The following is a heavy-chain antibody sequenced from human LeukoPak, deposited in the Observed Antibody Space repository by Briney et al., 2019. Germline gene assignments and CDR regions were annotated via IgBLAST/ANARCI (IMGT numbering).Heavy chain of an antibody. CDR3: ARDTAMVGY. CDR1: GGSISSSSYY. Sequence: PSETLSLTCTVSGGSISSSSYYWGWIRQPPGKGLEWIGSIYYSGSTYYNPSLKSRVTISVDTSKNQFSLKLSSVTAADTAVYYCARDTAMVGYWGQGTLVTVSS. V-gene: IGHV4-39*07. D-gene: IGHD5-18*01. J-gene: IGHJ4*02. CDR2: IYYSGST.